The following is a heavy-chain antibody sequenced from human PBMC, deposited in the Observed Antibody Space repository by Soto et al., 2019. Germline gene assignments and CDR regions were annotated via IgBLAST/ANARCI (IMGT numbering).Heavy chain of an antibody. CDR1: GFTFSRYT. Sequence: GGSLRLSCAASGFTFSRYTMNWVRQAPGKGLEWISYITIGGATYYADSVKGRFAMSRDDAKSSVFLQLNSLRAEDTALYFCARDEVYAFDYWGQGILVTVSS. V-gene: IGHV3-48*01. J-gene: IGHJ4*02. CDR3: ARDEVYAFDY. D-gene: IGHD4-17*01. CDR2: ITIGGAT.